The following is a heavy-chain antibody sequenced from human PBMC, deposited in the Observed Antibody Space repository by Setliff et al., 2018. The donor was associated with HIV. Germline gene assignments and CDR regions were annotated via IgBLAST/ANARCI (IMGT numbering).Heavy chain of an antibody. J-gene: IGHJ6*03. CDR2: INHSGRT. V-gene: IGHV4-34*01. CDR3: ARVSITYWYSIPTFYYYYMDV. CDR1: GGSFSGYH. D-gene: IGHD2-15*01. Sequence: PSETLSLTCAVYGGSFSGYHWNWIRQPPGKELEWIGEINHSGRTNYNPSLKSRVTISVDTSKNQLSLKLRSVTAADTAMYYCARVSITYWYSIPTFYYYYMDVWGKGTKVTVSS.